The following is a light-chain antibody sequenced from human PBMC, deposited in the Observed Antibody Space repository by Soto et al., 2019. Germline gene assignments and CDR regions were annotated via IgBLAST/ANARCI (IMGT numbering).Light chain of an antibody. V-gene: IGLV1-44*01. CDR2: SNN. CDR1: RSNIGSNT. Sequence: QSVLTQPPAASGTPGQRVIISCSGSRSNIGSNTANWYQLLPGTAPKLLIYSNNQRPSGVPDRFSGSKSGTSASLAISGPQSEDEADYYCAAWDDSLDGWVFGGGTKLTVL. J-gene: IGLJ3*02. CDR3: AAWDDSLDGWV.